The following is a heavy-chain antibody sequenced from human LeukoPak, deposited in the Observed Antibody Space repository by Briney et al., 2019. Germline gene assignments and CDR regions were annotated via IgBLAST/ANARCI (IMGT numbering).Heavy chain of an antibody. CDR2: ITWNGGST. Sequence: PGGSLRLSCAASGFTFDDYDMSWVRQAPGKGLEWVSGITWNGGSTGYADSVKGRFTISRDNARNSLYLQMNSLRAEDTALYYCARRIVSEPPIQQGNWLDPWGQGILVTVSS. D-gene: IGHD5/OR15-5a*01. CDR3: ARRIVSEPPIQQGNWLDP. J-gene: IGHJ5*02. CDR1: GFTFDDYD. V-gene: IGHV3-20*04.